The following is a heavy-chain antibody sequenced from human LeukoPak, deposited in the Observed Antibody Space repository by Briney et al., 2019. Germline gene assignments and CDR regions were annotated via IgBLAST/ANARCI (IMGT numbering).Heavy chain of an antibody. V-gene: IGHV3-30*18. CDR1: GFTFSSYG. J-gene: IGHJ1*01. CDR2: ISYDGSNK. CDR3: AKDYYGSGSEYFQH. D-gene: IGHD3-10*01. Sequence: GGSLRLSCAASGFTFSSYGMHWVRQAPGKGLEWVAVISYDGSNKYYADSVKGRFTISRDNSKNTLYLQMNSLRAEDTAVYYCAKDYYGSGSEYFQHWGQGALVTVSS.